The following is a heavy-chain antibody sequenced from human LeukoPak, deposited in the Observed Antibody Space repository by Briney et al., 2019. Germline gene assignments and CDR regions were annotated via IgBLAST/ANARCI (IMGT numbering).Heavy chain of an antibody. J-gene: IGHJ4*02. D-gene: IGHD4-17*01. CDR1: GFTFSDYA. V-gene: IGHV3-30-3*01. CDR3: ARDNGKRLDY. Sequence: GRSLRLSCSGSGFTFSDYAMHWVRQAPGKGLDGVAVLSYVGTNKYYADSVKGRFTHSRDNSKNTLYLQMNSLRAEETAVYYCARDNGKRLDYWGQGTLVTVSS. CDR2: LSYVGTNK.